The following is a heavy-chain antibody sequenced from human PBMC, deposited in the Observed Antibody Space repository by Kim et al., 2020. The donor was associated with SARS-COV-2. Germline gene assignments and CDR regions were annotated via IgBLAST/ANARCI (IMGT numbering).Heavy chain of an antibody. CDR3: AKEPGIAVAGTGY. V-gene: IGHV3-33*06. CDR2: IWYDGSNK. D-gene: IGHD6-19*01. Sequence: GGSLRLSCAASGFTFSSYAMHWVRQAPGKGLEWVAVIWYDGSNKYYADSVKGRFTISRDNSKNTLYLQMNSLRAEDTAVYYCAKEPGIAVAGTGYWGQGTLVTVSS. CDR1: GFTFSSYA. J-gene: IGHJ4*02.